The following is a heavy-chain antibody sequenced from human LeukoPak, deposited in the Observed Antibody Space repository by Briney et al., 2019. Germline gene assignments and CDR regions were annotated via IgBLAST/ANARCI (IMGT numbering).Heavy chain of an antibody. CDR3: ARVRASLTIDY. CDR1: GGSISSYF. V-gene: IGHV4-59*01. CDR2: ISYSGST. Sequence: SGTLSLTCTVSGGSISSYFWSWIRQPPGKGLEWIGYISYSGSTNYNPSLKSRVTISVDTSKNQFSLKVSSVTAADTAVYFCARVRASLTIDYWGQGALVTVSS. J-gene: IGHJ4*02.